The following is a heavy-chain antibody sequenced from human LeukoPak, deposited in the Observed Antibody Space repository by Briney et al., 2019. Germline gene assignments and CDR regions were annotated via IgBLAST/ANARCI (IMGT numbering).Heavy chain of an antibody. CDR2: IYHSGST. D-gene: IGHD6-13*01. CDR3: ARAGLSGYSSSWYEYYFDY. Sequence: SGTLSLTCAVSGASISSSNWLSWVRQPPGKGLEWIGEIYHSGSTNYNPSLKSRVTISVDNSKNQFSLKMSSMTAADTAVYYCARAGLSGYSSSWYEYYFDYWGQGTLVTVSS. J-gene: IGHJ4*02. CDR1: GASISSSNW. V-gene: IGHV4-4*02.